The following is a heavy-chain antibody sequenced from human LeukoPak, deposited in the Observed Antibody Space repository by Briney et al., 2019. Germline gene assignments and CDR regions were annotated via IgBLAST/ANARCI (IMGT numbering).Heavy chain of an antibody. V-gene: IGHV3-74*01. D-gene: IGHD3-16*01. J-gene: IGHJ4*02. CDR2: MNNDGRVI. Sequence: VGSLRLSCTVSGFNFTSYWMHWVRQAPGKGLVWVSRMNNDGRVITYADSVKGRFTISRDNAKNTLYLQMNSLRAEDTAVYYCAREFEATGFWALDYWGQGTLVTASS. CDR3: AREFEATGFWALDY. CDR1: GFNFTSYW.